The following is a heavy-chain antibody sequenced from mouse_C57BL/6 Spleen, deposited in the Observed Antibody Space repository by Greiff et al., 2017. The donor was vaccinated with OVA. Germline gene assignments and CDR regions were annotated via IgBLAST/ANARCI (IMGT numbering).Heavy chain of an antibody. Sequence: EVQRLQSGGGLVKPGGSLKLSCAASGFTFSSYTLSWVRQTPEKRLEWVANISGGGGNTYYPDSVKGRFTLSRDKAKSTLYMQMSSVGAEDTALDDCARQGDGGCADWGKGTMVTVSA. CDR2: ISGGGGNT. CDR3: ARQGDGGCAD. J-gene: IGHJ3*01. D-gene: IGHD2-3*01. CDR1: GFTFSSYT. V-gene: IGHV5-9*01.